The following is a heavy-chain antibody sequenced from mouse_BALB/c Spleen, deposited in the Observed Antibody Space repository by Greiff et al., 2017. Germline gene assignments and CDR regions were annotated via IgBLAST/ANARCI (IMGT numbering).Heavy chain of an antibody. CDR1: GFSLTSYG. CDR3: ARYYGNFYAMDY. D-gene: IGHD2-1*01. J-gene: IGHJ4*01. CDR2: IWSGGST. V-gene: IGHV2-2*02. Sequence: VQLKESGPGLVQPSQSLSITCTVSGFSLTSYGVHWVRPSPGKGLEWLGVIWSGGSTDYNAAFISRLSISKDNSKSQVFFKMNSLQANDTAIYYCARYYGNFYAMDYWGQGTSVTVSS.